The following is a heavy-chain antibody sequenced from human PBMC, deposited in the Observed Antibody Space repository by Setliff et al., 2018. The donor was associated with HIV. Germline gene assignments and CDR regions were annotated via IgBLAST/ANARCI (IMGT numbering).Heavy chain of an antibody. CDR3: ATYHYYDSSAYYIDLYYLDY. D-gene: IGHD3-22*01. Sequence: ASVKVSCKASGYTFTSYDINWVRQATGRGLEWMGWMNPNSGNTGYAQKFQGRVTITTDESTNTVYMELSSLRSDDTAVYYCATYHYYDSSAYYIDLYYLDYWGQGTLVTVSS. CDR1: GYTFTSYD. CDR2: MNPNSGNT. J-gene: IGHJ4*02. V-gene: IGHV1-8*01.